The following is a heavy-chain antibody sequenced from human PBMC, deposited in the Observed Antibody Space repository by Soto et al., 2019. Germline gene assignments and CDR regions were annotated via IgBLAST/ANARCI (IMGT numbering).Heavy chain of an antibody. CDR3: ARDSPLETYYYDRDWDLNWFDT. V-gene: IGHV4-38-2*02. J-gene: IGHJ5*02. CDR1: GYSISSGYY. D-gene: IGHD3-22*01. Sequence: PSETLSLTCAVSGYSISSGYYWGWIRRPPGKGLEWIGSIYHSGSTYYNPSLKSRVTISVDTSKNQFSLKLSSVTAADTAVYYCARDSPLETYYYDRDWDLNWFDTWGQGTLVTVSS. CDR2: IYHSGST.